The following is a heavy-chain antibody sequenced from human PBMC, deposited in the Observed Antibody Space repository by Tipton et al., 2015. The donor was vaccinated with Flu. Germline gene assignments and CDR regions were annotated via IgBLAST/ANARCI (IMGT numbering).Heavy chain of an antibody. CDR3: ARDDRVVVVPAAMGFLYGMDV. Sequence: AGLVKPSETLSLTCAVYGGSFSGYYWSWIRQPPGKGLEWIGEINHSGSTNYNPSLKSRVTISVDTSKNQFSLKLSSVTAADTAVYYCARDDRVVVVPAAMGFLYGMDVWGQGTTVTVSS. CDR1: GGSFSGYY. CDR2: INHSGST. V-gene: IGHV4-34*01. D-gene: IGHD2-2*01. J-gene: IGHJ6*02.